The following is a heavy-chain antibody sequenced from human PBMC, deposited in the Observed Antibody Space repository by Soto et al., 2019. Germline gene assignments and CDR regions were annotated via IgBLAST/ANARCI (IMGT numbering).Heavy chain of an antibody. J-gene: IGHJ5*02. CDR1: GFSFNKFW. V-gene: IGHV3-74*01. CDR2: IGYDGSDT. CDR3: ASALDYPGSFDP. Sequence: EVQLVESGGGLVQPGGSLRLSCAASGFSFNKFWMYWVRQAPGKGLVWVSRIGYDGSDTSYADSVKGRFTISRDNAKNTLYLPMNGLRGEDTAGDYCASALDYPGSFDPWGQGALVTVSS. D-gene: IGHD3-16*01.